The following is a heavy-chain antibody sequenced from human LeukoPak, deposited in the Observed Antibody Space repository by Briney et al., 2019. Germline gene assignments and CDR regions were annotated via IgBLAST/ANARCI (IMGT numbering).Heavy chain of an antibody. Sequence: PGGSLRLSCAASGFTFDGYTMHWVRQAPGKGLEWVSLITWDGGSTYYADSVKGRFTISRDNSKNSLYLQMNSLRTEDTALYYCAKGKNTGSYLSHVDYWGQGTLVTVSS. V-gene: IGHV3-43*01. CDR2: ITWDGGST. CDR1: GFTFDGYT. CDR3: AKGKNTGSYLSHVDY. D-gene: IGHD3-10*01. J-gene: IGHJ4*02.